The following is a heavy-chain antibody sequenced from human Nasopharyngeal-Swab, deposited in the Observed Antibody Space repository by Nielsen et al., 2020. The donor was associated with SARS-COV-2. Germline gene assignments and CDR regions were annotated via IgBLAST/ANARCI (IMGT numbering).Heavy chain of an antibody. Sequence: GESLKISCKGSGYSFTSYWIGWVRQMPGKGLEWMGIIYPGDSDTRYSPSFQGQVTISADKSISTAYLQWSSLKASDTAMYYCARGLYLGELSPKTPFDYWGQGTLVTVSS. CDR1: GYSFTSYW. J-gene: IGHJ4*02. CDR3: ARGLYLGELSPKTPFDY. D-gene: IGHD3-16*02. CDR2: IYPGDSDT. V-gene: IGHV5-51*01.